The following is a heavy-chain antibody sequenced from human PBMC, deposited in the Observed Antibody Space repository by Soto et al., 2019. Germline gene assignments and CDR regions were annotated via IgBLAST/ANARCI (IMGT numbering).Heavy chain of an antibody. D-gene: IGHD4-17*01. CDR3: ARSPDSGDYVDY. J-gene: IGHJ4*02. V-gene: IGHV4-61*01. CDR1: GGSVSSDSYY. Sequence: QVQLQESGPRLVQPSETLSLTCSVSGGSVSSDSYYWSWIRQPPGAGLEWIGYIYFSGTTNYNPSLERRVPILVDPSKNQFSLKLSSVTAADTAVYYCARSPDSGDYVDYWGQGTLVAVSS. CDR2: IYFSGTT.